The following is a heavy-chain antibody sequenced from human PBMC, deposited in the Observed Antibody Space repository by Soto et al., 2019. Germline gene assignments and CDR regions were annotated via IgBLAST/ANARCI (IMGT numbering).Heavy chain of an antibody. CDR3: ARTAGTGTYFDY. V-gene: IGHV3-33*01. Sequence: GGSLRLSCAASGFTFSRYGMHWVRQAPGKGLEWVAVIWYDGSNKYYADSVKGRFTISRDNSKNTLYLQMNSLRAEDTAVYYCARTAGTGTYFDYWGQGTLVTVSS. CDR2: IWYDGSNK. CDR1: GFTFSRYG. D-gene: IGHD6-13*01. J-gene: IGHJ4*02.